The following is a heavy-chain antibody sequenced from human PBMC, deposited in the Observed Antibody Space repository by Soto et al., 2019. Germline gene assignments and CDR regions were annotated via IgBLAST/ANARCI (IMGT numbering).Heavy chain of an antibody. V-gene: IGHV3-30*18. CDR3: AKQRPRIAAAGYYFDY. CDR2: ISYDGSNK. Sequence: GGSLRLSCAASGFTFSSYGMHWVRQAPGKGLEWVAVISYDGSNKYYADSVKGRFTISRDNSKNTLYLQMNSLRAEDTAVYYCAKQRPRIAAAGYYFDYWGQGTLVTVSS. CDR1: GFTFSSYG. D-gene: IGHD6-13*01. J-gene: IGHJ4*02.